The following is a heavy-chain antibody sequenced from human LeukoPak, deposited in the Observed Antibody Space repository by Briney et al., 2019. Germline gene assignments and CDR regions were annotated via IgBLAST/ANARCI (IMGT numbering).Heavy chain of an antibody. J-gene: IGHJ3*02. V-gene: IGHV3-48*03. D-gene: IGHD5-24*01. CDR3: ARDLWVATILPGAFDI. CDR1: GFTFSSYE. Sequence: GGSLRLSCAASGFTFSSYEMNWVRQAPGKGLEWVSYINTRGTTIYYADSVKGRFTISRDNAKNSLYLQTNSLRAEDTAVYYCARDLWVATILPGAFDIWGQGTMVTVSS. CDR2: INTRGTTI.